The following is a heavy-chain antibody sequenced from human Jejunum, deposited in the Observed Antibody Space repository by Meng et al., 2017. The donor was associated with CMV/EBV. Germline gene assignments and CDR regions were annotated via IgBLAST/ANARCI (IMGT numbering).Heavy chain of an antibody. V-gene: IGHV4-30-4*01. J-gene: IGHJ4*02. CDR2: ILNTGAT. Sequence: CSVSGDYLNTDGHYWNWVRQPPGKGLEWIGYILNTGATYYSPSLRSRVSMSVDTSRSQFSLNLRSVTVADTAVYYCATGGDSRKVGYWGQGALVTVSS. D-gene: IGHD3-22*01. CDR1: GDYLNTDGHY. CDR3: ATGGDSRKVGY.